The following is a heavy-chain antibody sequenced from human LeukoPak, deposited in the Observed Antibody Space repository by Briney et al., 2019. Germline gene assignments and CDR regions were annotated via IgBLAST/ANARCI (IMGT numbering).Heavy chain of an antibody. J-gene: IGHJ1*01. CDR3: AKDVHGSTGWYSPAEYFQH. Sequence: PGGSLRLSRAASGFTFSSYAMSWVRQAPGKGLEWVAAITGSGSSTYYADSVKGRFTISRDNSKNTLYLQMNSLRTEDTAVYYCAKDVHGSTGWYSPAEYFQHWGQGTLVTVSS. V-gene: IGHV3-23*01. CDR1: GFTFSSYA. CDR2: ITGSGSST. D-gene: IGHD6-19*01.